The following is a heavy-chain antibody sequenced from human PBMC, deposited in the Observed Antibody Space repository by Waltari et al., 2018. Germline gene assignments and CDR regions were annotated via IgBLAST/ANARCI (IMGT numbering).Heavy chain of an antibody. CDR3: ARQTGSGKYYYFDH. Sequence: VQLQESGPGLVKPSQTLSLICTVSGYSIRRDDYFWCWIRQPPGKGLEWIGYIYYSGATYYNPSLKSRLSMSIDTSKNQFSLRLTSVTAADTAVYYCARQTGSGKYYYFDHWGQGTLVTVSS. D-gene: IGHD3-10*01. J-gene: IGHJ4*02. CDR2: IYYSGAT. V-gene: IGHV4-30-4*01. CDR1: GYSIRRDDYF.